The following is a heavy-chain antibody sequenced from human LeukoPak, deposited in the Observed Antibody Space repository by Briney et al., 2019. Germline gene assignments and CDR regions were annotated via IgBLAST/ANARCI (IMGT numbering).Heavy chain of an antibody. CDR2: ISPSGTDI. CDR3: ARQTTVTTGEYFDY. D-gene: IGHD4-17*01. V-gene: IGHV3-11*01. J-gene: IGHJ4*02. CDR1: GFTFSDTY. Sequence: GGSLRLSCAVSGFTFSDTYMTWIRQAPGKGLESLSYISPSGTDISYADSVKGRFTISRDNAKNSLYLQMNSLRVEDTAVYYCARQTTVTTGEYFDYWGQGTLVTVSS.